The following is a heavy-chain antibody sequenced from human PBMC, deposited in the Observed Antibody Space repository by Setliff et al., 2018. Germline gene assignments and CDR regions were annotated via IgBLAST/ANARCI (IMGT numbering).Heavy chain of an antibody. D-gene: IGHD5-18*01. CDR3: TSLRGNTAILN. CDR2: INEDGSEK. CDR1: GFTFSSYW. J-gene: IGHJ4*02. Sequence: GGSLRLSCAASGFTFSSYWMTWVRQAPGKGPERVANINEDGSEKYYMDSVQGRFTISRDNAKNSLYLQMNSLRVEDTAIYYCTSLRGNTAILNWGQGTLVTVSS. V-gene: IGHV3-7*02.